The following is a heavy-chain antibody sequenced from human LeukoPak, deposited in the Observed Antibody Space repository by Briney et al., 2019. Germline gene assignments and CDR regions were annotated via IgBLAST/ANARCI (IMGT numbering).Heavy chain of an antibody. CDR3: AKDSFTVVRGVGSDDGFAV. V-gene: IGHV3-23*01. Sequence: GGSLRLSCAASGFTFATYGISWVRQAPGKGLEWVSVAGESVHTTHYADSVKGRFIISRDNSKNTVHLQMNSLRAEDTAVHYCAKDSFTVVRGVGSDDGFAVWGQGTMVTVSS. CDR1: GFTFATYG. J-gene: IGHJ3*01. D-gene: IGHD3-10*01. CDR2: AGESVHTT.